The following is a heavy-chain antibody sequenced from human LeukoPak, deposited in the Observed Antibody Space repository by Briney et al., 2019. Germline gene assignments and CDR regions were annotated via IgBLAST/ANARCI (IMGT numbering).Heavy chain of an antibody. CDR1: GFSFDYYG. V-gene: IGHV3-30*02. Sequence: PGGSLRLSCAASGFSFDYYGMHWVRQGPGTGLEWVAFIRSDGNDKYYGDSVKGRFTISRDISKNTLYLQMISLRAEDTGVYYCAKDRTPVYGNFDVDAFDVWGQGTVVTVSP. J-gene: IGHJ3*01. CDR2: IRSDGNDK. D-gene: IGHD4-11*01. CDR3: AKDRTPVYGNFDVDAFDV.